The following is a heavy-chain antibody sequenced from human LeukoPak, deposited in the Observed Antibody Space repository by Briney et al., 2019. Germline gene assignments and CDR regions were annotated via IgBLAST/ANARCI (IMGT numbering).Heavy chain of an antibody. Sequence: ASVKVSCKASGGTFSSYAISWVRQAPGQGLEWMGGIIPIFGTANYAQKFQGRVTITADESTSTAYMELSSLRSEDTAVYYCARDGKGRYDLRENDYWGQGTLVTVSS. CDR2: IIPIFGTA. CDR3: ARDGKGRYDLRENDY. J-gene: IGHJ4*02. CDR1: GGTFSSYA. D-gene: IGHD3-3*01. V-gene: IGHV1-69*13.